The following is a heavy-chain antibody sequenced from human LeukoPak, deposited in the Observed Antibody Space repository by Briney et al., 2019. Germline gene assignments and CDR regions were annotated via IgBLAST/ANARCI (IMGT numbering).Heavy chain of an antibody. Sequence: GSLRLSCAASGFTFSSYAMSWVRQAPGKGLEWVSAISGSGASTYYTDSVKGRFTISRDNSKNTLYLQMNSLRAEDTAVYYCAKSSYYDSSGYYLSFDYWGQGTLVTVSS. V-gene: IGHV3-23*01. CDR3: AKSSYYDSSGYYLSFDY. J-gene: IGHJ4*02. CDR2: ISGSGAST. D-gene: IGHD3-22*01. CDR1: GFTFSSYA.